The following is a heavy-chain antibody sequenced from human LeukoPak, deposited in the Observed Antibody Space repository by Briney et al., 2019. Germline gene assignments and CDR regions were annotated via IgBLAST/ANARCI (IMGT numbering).Heavy chain of an antibody. CDR1: GGSFRGYY. CDR3: ARVPVWVLVVGAREDFDI. D-gene: IGHD1-26*01. V-gene: IGHV4-34*01. Sequence: PSETLSLTCAVYGGSFRGYYWSWIRQPPGKGLEWIGEINHSGSTNYNPSLKSRVTISVDTSKNQFSLKLSSVTAADTAVYYCARVPVWVLVVGAREDFDIWGQGTMVTVSS. J-gene: IGHJ3*02. CDR2: INHSGST.